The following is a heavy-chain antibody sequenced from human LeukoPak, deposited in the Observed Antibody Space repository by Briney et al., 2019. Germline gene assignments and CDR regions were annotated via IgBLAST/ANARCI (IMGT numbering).Heavy chain of an antibody. Sequence: GGSLTLSCAASGFTFNNYAMSLSWVRQAPGKGLEWVSGLGGGGSTYYADSVKGRFTISRDNSKNTLYLQMNSLRAEDTAVYYCAREGPPLPSYWGQGTLVTVSS. V-gene: IGHV3-23*01. CDR1: GFTFNNYA. J-gene: IGHJ4*02. CDR2: LGGGGST. CDR3: AREGPPLPSY.